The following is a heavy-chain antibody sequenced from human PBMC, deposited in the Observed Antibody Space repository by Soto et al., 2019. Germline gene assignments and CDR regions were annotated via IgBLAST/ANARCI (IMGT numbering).Heavy chain of an antibody. V-gene: IGHV1-69*02. Sequence: QVQLVQSGAEVKKPGSSVKVSCKASGGTFSSYTISWVRQAPGQGLEWMGRIIHILGIANYAQKFQGRVTITADKSTSTAYMELSSLRSEDTAVYYCATTSQGWYFDLWGRGTLVTVSS. CDR3: ATTSQGWYFDL. CDR1: GGTFSSYT. J-gene: IGHJ2*01. CDR2: IIHILGIA.